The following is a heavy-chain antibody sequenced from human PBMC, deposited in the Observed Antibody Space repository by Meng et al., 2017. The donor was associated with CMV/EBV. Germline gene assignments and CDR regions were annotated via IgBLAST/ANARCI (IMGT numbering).Heavy chain of an antibody. V-gene: IGHV1-2*02. Sequence: FTGYYMHWVRQAPGQGLEWMGWINPNSGGTNYAQKFQGRVTMTRDTSISTAYMELSRLRSDDTAVYYCVRFWEDCSSTSCYTDWFDPWGQGTLVTVSS. CDR3: VRFWEDCSSTSCYTDWFDP. CDR2: INPNSGGT. J-gene: IGHJ5*02. CDR1: FTGYY. D-gene: IGHD2-2*02.